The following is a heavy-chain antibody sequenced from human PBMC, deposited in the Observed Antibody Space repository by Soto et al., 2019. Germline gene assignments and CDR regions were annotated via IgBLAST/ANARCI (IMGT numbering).Heavy chain of an antibody. CDR3: ARHYYDSSGGFDY. CDR2: IYSGGST. D-gene: IGHD3-22*01. J-gene: IGHJ4*02. Sequence: EVQLVESGGGLIQPGGSLRLSCAASGFTVSSNYMSWVRQAPGKGLEWVSVIYSGGSTYYADSVKGRFTSSRDKSKNTLYLQMNSLRAEDTAVYYCARHYYDSSGGFDYWGQGTLVTVSS. V-gene: IGHV3-53*01. CDR1: GFTVSSNY.